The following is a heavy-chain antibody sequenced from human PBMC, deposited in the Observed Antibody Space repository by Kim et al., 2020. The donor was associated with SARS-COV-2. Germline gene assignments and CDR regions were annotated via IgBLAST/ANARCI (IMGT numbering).Heavy chain of an antibody. Sequence: SETLSLTCTVSGGSVSSGSYYWSWIRQPPGKGLEWIGYIYYSGSTNYNPSLKSRVTISVDTSKNQFSLKLSSVTAADTAVYYCARATSPPRYYGSGSYYTRWYYYGMDVWGQGTTVTVSS. V-gene: IGHV4-61*01. D-gene: IGHD3-10*01. CDR2: IYYSGST. CDR3: ARATSPPRYYGSGSYYTRWYYYGMDV. J-gene: IGHJ6*02. CDR1: GGSVSSGSYY.